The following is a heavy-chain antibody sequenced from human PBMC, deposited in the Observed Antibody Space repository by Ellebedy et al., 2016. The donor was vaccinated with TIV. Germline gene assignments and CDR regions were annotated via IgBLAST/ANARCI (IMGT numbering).Heavy chain of an antibody. CDR2: IYPGDSDT. D-gene: IGHD5-18*01. V-gene: IGHV5-51*01. CDR3: ARLVATAGHGFDWFDP. CDR1: GYIFTDYW. J-gene: IGHJ5*02. Sequence: GGSLRLSCKGSGYIFTDYWIGWVRQMPGKGLEWMGMIYPGDSDTTYSPSFEGQVTFSVDKSITTAYLQWRSLEASDTGIYYCARLVATAGHGFDWFDPWGQGTLVTVSS.